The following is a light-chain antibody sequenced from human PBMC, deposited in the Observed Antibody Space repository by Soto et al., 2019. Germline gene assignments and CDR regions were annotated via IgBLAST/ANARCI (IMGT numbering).Light chain of an antibody. Sequence: AIQLTQSPSSLSASVGDRVTITCRASQGIRSALGWYQQKPGKVPKLLIYAASTLQSGVPSRFSGSGSGTEFTLTISSLQSEDFAVYYCQLYNTWPITFGQGTRLEIK. J-gene: IGKJ5*01. CDR3: QLYNTWPIT. CDR2: AAS. V-gene: IGKV1-6*01. CDR1: QGIRSA.